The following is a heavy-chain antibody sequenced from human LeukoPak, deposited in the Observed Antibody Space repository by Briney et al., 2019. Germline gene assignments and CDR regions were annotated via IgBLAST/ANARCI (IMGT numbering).Heavy chain of an antibody. V-gene: IGHV3-23*01. CDR3: AKTRRGYYYDSSGYYSY. D-gene: IGHD3-22*01. CDR1: RFTFSSYA. Sequence: GGSLRLSCAASRFTFSSYAMSWVRQAPGKGLEWVSAISGSGGSTYYADSVKGRFTISKDNSKNTLYLQMNSLRAEDTAVYYCAKTRRGYYYDSSGYYSYWGQGTLVTVSS. CDR2: ISGSGGST. J-gene: IGHJ4*02.